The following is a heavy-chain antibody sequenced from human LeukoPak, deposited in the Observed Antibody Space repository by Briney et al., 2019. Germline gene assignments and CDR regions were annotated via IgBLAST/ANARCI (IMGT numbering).Heavy chain of an antibody. CDR2: IRFGGSN. CDR1: GITFSNYG. V-gene: IGHV3-30*02. J-gene: IGHJ4*02. CDR3: AKDREITSGYHYFDY. Sequence: GGSLRLSCAASGITFSNYGMHWVRQAPGKGLEWVAFIRFGGSNNYADSVKGRFAISRDNSKNTLYLQMNSLRAEDTAVYFCAKDREITSGYHYFDYWGQGTLVTVSS. D-gene: IGHD3-22*01.